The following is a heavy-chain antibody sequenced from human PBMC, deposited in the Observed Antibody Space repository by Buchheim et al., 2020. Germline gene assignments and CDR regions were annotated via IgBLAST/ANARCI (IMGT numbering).Heavy chain of an antibody. V-gene: IGHV3-21*04. CDR1: GFTFSSYS. CDR2: ISSSSSYI. Sequence: EVQLVESGGGLVKPGGSLRLSCAASGFTFSSYSMNWVRQAPGKGLEWVSSISSSSSYIYYADSVTGRFTISRDNAKNSLYLQMNSLRAEDTAVYYCARAGTCSGGSCYSPSDYYYGMDVWGQGTT. D-gene: IGHD2-15*01. J-gene: IGHJ6*02. CDR3: ARAGTCSGGSCYSPSDYYYGMDV.